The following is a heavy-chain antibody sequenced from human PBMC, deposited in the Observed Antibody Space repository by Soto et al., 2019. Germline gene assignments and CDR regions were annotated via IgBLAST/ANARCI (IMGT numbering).Heavy chain of an antibody. CDR1: GGSISSYY. D-gene: IGHD6-13*01. J-gene: IGHJ5*02. CDR3: ARAHSSSWYVGFWFDP. Sequence: SETLSLTCTVSGGSISSYYWSWIRQPPGKGLEWIGYIYYSGSTNYNPSLKSRVTISVDTSKNQFSLKLSSVTAADTAVYYCARAHSSSWYVGFWFDPWGQGTLVTVSS. CDR2: IYYSGST. V-gene: IGHV4-59*01.